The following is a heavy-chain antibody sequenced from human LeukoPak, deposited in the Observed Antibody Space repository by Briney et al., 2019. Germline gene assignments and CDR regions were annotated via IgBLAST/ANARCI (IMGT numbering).Heavy chain of an antibody. J-gene: IGHJ6*02. CDR1: GFTFSDYY. D-gene: IGHD4-23*01. CDR3: ARTPATVVTPVYYGMDV. Sequence: GGSLRLSCAASGFTFSDYYMSWIRQAPGKGLEWVSYISSSGSTIYYADSVKGRFTISRDNAKNSLYLQMNSLRAEDTAVYYCARTPATVVTPVYYGMDVWGRGTTVTVSS. CDR2: ISSSGSTI. V-gene: IGHV3-11*01.